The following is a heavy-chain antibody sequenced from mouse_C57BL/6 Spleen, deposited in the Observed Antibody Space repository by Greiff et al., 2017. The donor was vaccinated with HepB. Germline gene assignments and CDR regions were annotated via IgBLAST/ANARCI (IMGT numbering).Heavy chain of an antibody. J-gene: IGHJ2*01. D-gene: IGHD2-1*01. CDR1: GYSITSGYY. V-gene: IGHV3-6*01. CDR3: ASEGNWYFFDY. Sequence: EVLLVESGPGLVKPSQSLSLSCSVTGYSITSGYYWYWIRQFPGNKLERMGYISYDGSNNYNPSIKNLISFTRDTSKNQFFLKLNSVTTEDTATYCCASEGNWYFFDYWGQGTTLTVSS. CDR2: ISYDGSN.